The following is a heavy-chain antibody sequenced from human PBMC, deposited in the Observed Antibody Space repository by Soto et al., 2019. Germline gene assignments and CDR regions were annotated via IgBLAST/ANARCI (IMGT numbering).Heavy chain of an antibody. D-gene: IGHD3-3*01. Sequence: GGSLRLSCAASGFTFSGSAMHWVRQASGKGLEWVGRIRSKANSYATAYAASVKGRFTISRDDSKNTAYLQMNSLKTEDTAVYYCTQWRDFWSGYSKPHPYGMDVWGQGTMVTVSS. CDR3: TQWRDFWSGYSKPHPYGMDV. CDR1: GFTFSGSA. J-gene: IGHJ6*02. V-gene: IGHV3-73*01. CDR2: IRSKANSYAT.